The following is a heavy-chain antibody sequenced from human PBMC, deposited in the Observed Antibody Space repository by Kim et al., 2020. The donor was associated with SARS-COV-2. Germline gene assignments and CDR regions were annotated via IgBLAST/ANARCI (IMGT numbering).Heavy chain of an antibody. V-gene: IGHV3-30*01. Sequence: DSVKGRFSVSRDNSKNTLYLQMDSLRPEDTAVYYCAREGGNNWNDVPWFDPWGQGTLVTVSS. CDR3: AREGGNNWNDVPWFDP. J-gene: IGHJ5*02. D-gene: IGHD1-1*01.